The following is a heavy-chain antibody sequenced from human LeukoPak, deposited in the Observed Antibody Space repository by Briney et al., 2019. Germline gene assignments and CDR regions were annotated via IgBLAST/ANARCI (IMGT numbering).Heavy chain of an antibody. Sequence: GGSLRLSCAASGFTFSSYSMSWVRQAPRKGLEWVSGINWNGGSTGYADSVKGRFTISRDNAKNSLYLQMNSLRAEDTALYYCARRPYYYDSSGYYYFDYWGQGTLVTVSS. CDR2: INWNGGST. J-gene: IGHJ4*02. D-gene: IGHD3-22*01. V-gene: IGHV3-20*04. CDR3: ARRPYYYDSSGYYYFDY. CDR1: GFTFSSYS.